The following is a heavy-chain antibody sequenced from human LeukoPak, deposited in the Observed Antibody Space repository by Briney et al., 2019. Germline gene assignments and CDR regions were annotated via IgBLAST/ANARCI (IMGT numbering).Heavy chain of an antibody. V-gene: IGHV3-23*01. J-gene: IGHJ4*02. CDR3: SRAVGSGSYLIDY. Sequence: PGGSLRLSCAASGFTFSSYAMSWVRQAPGKGLEWVSAISGSGGSTYYADSVKGRFTISRDNSRKTLYLQMNGLRVDDTAVYYCSRAVGSGSYLIDYWGQGTLVTVSS. D-gene: IGHD3-10*01. CDR1: GFTFSSYA. CDR2: ISGSGGST.